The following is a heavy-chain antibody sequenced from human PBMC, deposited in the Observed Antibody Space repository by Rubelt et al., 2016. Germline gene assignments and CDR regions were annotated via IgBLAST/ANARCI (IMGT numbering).Heavy chain of an antibody. CDR2: INAGNGNT. CDR3: ARSPIAAADWFDP. J-gene: IGHJ5*02. CDR1: GYTFTTYA. D-gene: IGHD6-25*01. Sequence: QVQLVQSGAEVKKPGASVKVSCKASGYTFTTYALHWVRQAPGQRLEWMGWINAGNGNTQYSQKFQGRVAITRDTSASTAYMEMRNLRSEDTAVYYCARSPIAAADWFDPWGQGTLVTVSS. V-gene: IGHV1-3*01.